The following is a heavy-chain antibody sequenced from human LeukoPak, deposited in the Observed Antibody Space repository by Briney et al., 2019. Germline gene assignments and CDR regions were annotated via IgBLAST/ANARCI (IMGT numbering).Heavy chain of an antibody. CDR2: INHSGST. V-gene: IGHV4-34*01. CDR3: ARKNHSRRALDY. Sequence: SETLSLTCAVSGGSFSGYYWSWLRQPPGKGLEWIGEINHSGSTNYNPSLKSRVTISVDPSKNQFSLKLSSVTAADTAVYYCARKNHSRRALDYWGQGTLVTVSS. D-gene: IGHD2-15*01. CDR1: GGSFSGYY. J-gene: IGHJ4*02.